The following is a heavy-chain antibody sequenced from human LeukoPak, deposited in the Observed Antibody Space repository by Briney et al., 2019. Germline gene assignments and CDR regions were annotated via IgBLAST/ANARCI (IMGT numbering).Heavy chain of an antibody. V-gene: IGHV1-69*13. CDR2: IIPIFGTA. Sequence: SVKVSCKASGGTFSSYAISWVRQAPGQGLEWMGGIIPIFGTANYAQKFQGRVTITADESTSTAYMELSSLRSEDTAVYYCARDRGCSSTSCYGGYNWFDPWGQGTLVTVSS. CDR3: ARDRGCSSTSCYGGYNWFDP. CDR1: GGTFSSYA. J-gene: IGHJ5*02. D-gene: IGHD2-2*01.